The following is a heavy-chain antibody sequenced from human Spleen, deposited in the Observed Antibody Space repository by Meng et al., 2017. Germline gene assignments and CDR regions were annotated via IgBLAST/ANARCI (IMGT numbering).Heavy chain of an antibody. J-gene: IGHJ4*02. V-gene: IGHV4-34*01. CDR2: INHSGST. Sequence: QVQCQQWGAGLLKPSETLALTCVVSGGSFSDYYWSWIRQPPGKGLEWIGEINHSGSTNYNPSLESRATISVDTSQNNLSLKLSSVTAADSAVYYCARGPTTMAHDFDYWGQGTLVTVSS. CDR1: GGSFSDYY. D-gene: IGHD4-11*01. CDR3: ARGPTTMAHDFDY.